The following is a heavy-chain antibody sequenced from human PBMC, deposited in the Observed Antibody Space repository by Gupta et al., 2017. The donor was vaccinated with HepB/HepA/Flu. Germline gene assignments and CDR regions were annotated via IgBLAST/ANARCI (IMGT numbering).Heavy chain of an antibody. CDR1: GGSISSYY. Sequence: QVQLQESGPGLVKPSETLSLTCTVSGGSISSYYWSWIRQPPGKGLEWIGYIYYSGSTNYNPSLKSRVTISVDTSKNQFSLKLSSVTAADTAMYYCARELNVPGYSSSSRYWFDPWGQGTLVTVSS. V-gene: IGHV4-59*01. J-gene: IGHJ5*02. D-gene: IGHD6-13*01. CDR2: IYYSGST. CDR3: ARELNVPGYSSSSRYWFDP.